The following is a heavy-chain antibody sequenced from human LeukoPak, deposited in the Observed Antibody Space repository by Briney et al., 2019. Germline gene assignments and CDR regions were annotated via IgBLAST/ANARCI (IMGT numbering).Heavy chain of an antibody. D-gene: IGHD3-10*01. CDR1: GFPFSAYE. Sequence: GGSLRLSCAASGFPFSAYEMNWFRQAPGKGLEWASVIYSDFRTYYADSVKGRFTISRDNSKNTLYLQMNSLRAEDTAVYYCAKESSAWFGELSGMDYWGQGTLVTVSS. V-gene: IGHV3-53*05. CDR3: AKESSAWFGELSGMDY. J-gene: IGHJ4*02. CDR2: IYSDFRT.